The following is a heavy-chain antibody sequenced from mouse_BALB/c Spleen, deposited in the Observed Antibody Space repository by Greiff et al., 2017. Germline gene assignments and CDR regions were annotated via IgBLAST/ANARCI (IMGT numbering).Heavy chain of an antibody. CDR1: GFNIKDYY. J-gene: IGHJ3*01. Sequence: EVKLVESGAELVRPGALVKLSCKASGFNIKDYYMHWVKQRPEQGLEWIGWIDPENGNTIYDPKFQGKASITADTSSNTAYLQLSSLTSEDTAVYYCARAGSSPWFAYWGQGTLVTVSA. V-gene: IGHV14-1*02. CDR3: ARAGSSPWFAY. D-gene: IGHD1-1*01. CDR2: IDPENGNT.